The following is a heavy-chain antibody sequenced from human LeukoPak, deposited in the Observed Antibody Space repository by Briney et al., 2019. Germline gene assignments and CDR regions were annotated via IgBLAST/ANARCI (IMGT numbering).Heavy chain of an antibody. CDR2: INHSGST. V-gene: IGHV4-34*01. Sequence: PSETLSLTCAVYGGSFSGYYWSWIRQPPGKGLEWIGEINHSGSTNYNPSLKSRVNISVDTSKNQFSLKLSSVTAADTAVYYCARGLRMVRYSSSYPGDAFDIWGQGTMVTVSS. CDR1: GGSFSGYY. J-gene: IGHJ3*02. D-gene: IGHD6-13*01. CDR3: ARGLRMVRYSSSYPGDAFDI.